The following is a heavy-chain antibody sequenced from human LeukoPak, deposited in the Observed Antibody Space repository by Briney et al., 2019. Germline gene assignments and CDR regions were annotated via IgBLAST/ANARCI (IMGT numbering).Heavy chain of an antibody. CDR1: GFTFSSYW. V-gene: IGHV3-74*01. CDR3: VRVSIAVAVHFDY. J-gene: IGHJ4*02. D-gene: IGHD6-19*01. Sequence: PGGSLRLSCAASGFTFSSYWMHWVRQAPGKGLVWVSRINSDGSSTSYADSVKGRFTISRDNAKNTLYLQMNSLRAEDTAVYYCVRVSIAVAVHFDYWGQGTLVTVSS. CDR2: INSDGSST.